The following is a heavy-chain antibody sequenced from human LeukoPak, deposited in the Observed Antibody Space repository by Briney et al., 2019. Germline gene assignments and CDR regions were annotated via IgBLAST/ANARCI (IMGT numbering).Heavy chain of an antibody. CDR3: ARNIVVVPEVDYYYYYMDV. V-gene: IGHV1-69*01. CDR2: VVPIFGTA. J-gene: IGHJ6*03. CDR1: GGTFSRYS. Sequence: SVKVSCKASGGTFSRYSISWVRQDPGQGLEWMGGVVPIFGTANFAQKFQGRVTITAGESTSTAYMELSSLRSEDTAVYYCARNIVVVPEVDYYYYYMDVWGKGTTVTDSS. D-gene: IGHD2-2*01.